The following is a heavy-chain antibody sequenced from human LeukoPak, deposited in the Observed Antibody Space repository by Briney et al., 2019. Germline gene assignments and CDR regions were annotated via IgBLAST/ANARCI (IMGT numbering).Heavy chain of an antibody. D-gene: IGHD2-2*01. CDR1: GGSISSYY. J-gene: IGHJ4*02. Sequence: PSETLSLTCTVSGGSISSYYWSWIRQPPGKGLEWIGYIYYSGRTNYNPSLKSRVTISVDTSKNQFFLKLNSVTAADTAVYYCARVFSSTSSVIDYWGQGTLVTVSS. V-gene: IGHV4-59*01. CDR2: IYYSGRT. CDR3: ARVFSSTSSVIDY.